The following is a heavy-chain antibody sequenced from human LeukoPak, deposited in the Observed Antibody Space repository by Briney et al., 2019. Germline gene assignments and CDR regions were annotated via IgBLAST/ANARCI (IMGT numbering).Heavy chain of an antibody. CDR2: ISAYNGNT. CDR3: VRGGRAPDV. CDR1: GYTFTSYG. V-gene: IGHV1-18*01. Sequence: EASVKVSCKASGYTFTSYGISWVRQAPGQGLEWMGWISAYNGNTNYPQKLQGRVTVTTDTSTTTAYMELSSLTSDDTAVYYCVRGGRAPDVWGQGTTVTVSS. J-gene: IGHJ6*02.